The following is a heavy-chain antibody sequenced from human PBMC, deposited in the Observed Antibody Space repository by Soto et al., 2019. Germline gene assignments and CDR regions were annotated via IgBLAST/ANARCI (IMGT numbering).Heavy chain of an antibody. Sequence: PGESLKISCKGSGYSFTSYWISWVRQMPGKGLEWMGRIDPSDSYTNYSPSFQGHVTISADKSISTAYLQWSSLKASDTAMYYCANHFADCSGGSCVDHDAFDIWGQGTMVTVSS. CDR3: ANHFADCSGGSCVDHDAFDI. CDR1: GYSFTSYW. CDR2: IDPSDSYT. D-gene: IGHD2-15*01. J-gene: IGHJ3*02. V-gene: IGHV5-10-1*01.